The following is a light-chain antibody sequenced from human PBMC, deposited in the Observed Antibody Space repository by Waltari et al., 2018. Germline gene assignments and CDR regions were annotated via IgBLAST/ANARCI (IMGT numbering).Light chain of an antibody. Sequence: DIVMTQSPDSLSVSLGERATINCKSSQSILYNSDNKYFVAWYQQQRRQPPKLIYLASTRDSGVPDRFSGSGSGTDFTLTISSLEAEDVAVYYCQQYFSTPFTFGPGTKVDI. J-gene: IGKJ3*01. CDR2: LAS. CDR3: QQYFSTPFT. CDR1: QSILYNSDNKYF. V-gene: IGKV4-1*01.